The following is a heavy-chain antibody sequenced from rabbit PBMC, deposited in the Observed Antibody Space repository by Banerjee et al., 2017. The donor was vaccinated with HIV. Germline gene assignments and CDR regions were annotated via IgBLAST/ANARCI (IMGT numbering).Heavy chain of an antibody. CDR1: GFSFSSSQW. D-gene: IGHD6-1*01. V-gene: IGHV1S40*01. CDR2: IYVGSSGST. CDR3: ARGYNTYGGAAIFDL. Sequence: QSLEESGGDLVKPGASLTLTCTASGFSFSSSQWICWVRQAPGKGLEWIACIYVGSSGSTYYASWAKGRFTISKTSSTTVTLQMTSLTAADTATYFCARGYNTYGGAAIFDLWGQGTLVTVS. J-gene: IGHJ4*01.